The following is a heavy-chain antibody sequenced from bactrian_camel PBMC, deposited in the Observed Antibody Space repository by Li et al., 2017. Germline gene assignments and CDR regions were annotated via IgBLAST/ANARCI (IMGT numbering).Heavy chain of an antibody. Sequence: VQLVESGGGLVQPGGSLRLSCVPSGLIFSTAHIYWVRQAPGKGLEWVSRVDKGGATTYADSVKGRFTTSRDNAENMAYLQMNSLKPEDTALYYCTTGGYVYWGQGTQVTVS. V-gene: IGHV3S40*01. D-gene: IGHD5*01. J-gene: IGHJ4*01. CDR3: TTGGYVY. CDR2: VDKGGATT. CDR1: GLIFSTAH.